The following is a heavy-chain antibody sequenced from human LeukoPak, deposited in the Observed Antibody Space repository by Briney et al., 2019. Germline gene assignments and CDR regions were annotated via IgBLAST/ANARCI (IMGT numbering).Heavy chain of an antibody. J-gene: IGHJ4*02. D-gene: IGHD1-26*01. CDR3: ARGIGATTLLDY. Sequence: TSETLSLTCAVYGGSFSGYYWSWIRQPPGKGLEWIGEINHSGSTNYNPSLKSRVTISVDTSKNQFSLKLSSVTAADTAVYYCARGIGATTLLDYWGQGTLVTVSS. CDR2: INHSGST. V-gene: IGHV4-34*01. CDR1: GGSFSGYY.